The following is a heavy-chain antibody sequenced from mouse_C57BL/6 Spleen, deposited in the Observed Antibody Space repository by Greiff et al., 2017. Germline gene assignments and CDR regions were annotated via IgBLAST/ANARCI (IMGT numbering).Heavy chain of an antibody. D-gene: IGHD2-1*01. CDR1: GYTFTSYW. CDR2: IDPSDSYT. J-gene: IGHJ3*01. Sequence: QVQLQQPGAELVMPGASVKLSCKASGYTFTSYWMHWVKQRPGLGLEWIGEIDPSDSYTNYNQKFKGKSTLTVDKSSSTAYRQLSSLTSEDSAVYYCASGNYAWFAYWGQGTLVTVSA. V-gene: IGHV1-69*01. CDR3: ASGNYAWFAY.